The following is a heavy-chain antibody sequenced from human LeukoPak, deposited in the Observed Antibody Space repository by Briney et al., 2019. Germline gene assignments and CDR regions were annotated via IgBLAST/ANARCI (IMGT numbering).Heavy chain of an antibody. D-gene: IGHD3-10*01. CDR2: ISGSGGST. CDR3: AKRVGMVRGVRASPYYFDY. Sequence: GGSLRLSCAASGFTFSSYAMSWVRQAPGKGLEWVSAISGSGGSTYYADAVKGRFTISRDNSKNTLYLQINSLRAEDTAVYYCAKRVGMVRGVRASPYYFDYWGQGTLVTVSS. V-gene: IGHV3-23*01. J-gene: IGHJ4*02. CDR1: GFTFSSYA.